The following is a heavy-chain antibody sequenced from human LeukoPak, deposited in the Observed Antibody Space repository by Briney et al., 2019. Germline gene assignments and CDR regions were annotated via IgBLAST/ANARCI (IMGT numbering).Heavy chain of an antibody. J-gene: IGHJ3*02. CDR3: ARDRSVWYYYDSSGANTEIAFDS. D-gene: IGHD3-22*01. CDR2: INPNSGGK. Sequence: ASVTVSCKASGYTLTAYYIHWVRQAPGQGREGVGWINPNSGGKNYAEKCQGRDTMHRDASISTAYMELSRVRSDDRAVSYCARDRSVWYYYDSSGANTEIAFDSWGQGTMVTVS. CDR1: GYTLTAYY. V-gene: IGHV1-2*02.